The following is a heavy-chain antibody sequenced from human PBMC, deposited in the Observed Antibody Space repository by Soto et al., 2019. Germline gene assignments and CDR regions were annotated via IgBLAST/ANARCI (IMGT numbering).Heavy chain of an antibody. CDR3: SRDVDFGEEDV. D-gene: IGHD4-17*01. V-gene: IGHV4-61*01. Sequence: PLETMSVTCTVSGGSGSGGSYYRNWIKQPPGKGLEWIGYIYFSGRTNYNPSLKSRVTISIDTSKNQFSLKLTSATAADTAVYYCSRDVDFGEEDVWGQGTTVTVTS. CDR1: GGSGSGGSYY. J-gene: IGHJ6*02. CDR2: IYFSGRT.